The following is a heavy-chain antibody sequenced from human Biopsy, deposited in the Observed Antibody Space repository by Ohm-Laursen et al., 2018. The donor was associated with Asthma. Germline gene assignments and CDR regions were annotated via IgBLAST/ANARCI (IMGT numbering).Heavy chain of an antibody. Sequence: SETLSLTCNLSSGSGGYMRSGNYYWGWIRQPPGKGLEWIGSIYYSGTIYYNPSLESRVTVSANTSKNQFSLKLTSVTAADTAVYYCVRGSSSWHHGPFHYYYGLDVWGQGTTATVSS. CDR2: IYYSGTI. V-gene: IGHV4-39*01. CDR3: VRGSSSWHHGPFHYYYGLDV. J-gene: IGHJ6*02. D-gene: IGHD6-13*01. CDR1: SGSGGYMRSGNYY.